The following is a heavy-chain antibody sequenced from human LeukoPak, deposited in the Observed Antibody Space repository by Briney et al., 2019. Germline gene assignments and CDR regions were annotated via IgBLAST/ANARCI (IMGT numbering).Heavy chain of an antibody. J-gene: IGHJ4*02. CDR3: AKGRIVVVPAALIDY. CDR1: GFTFSSYA. D-gene: IGHD2-2*01. V-gene: IGHV3-23*01. CDR2: ISSSGDT. Sequence: GGSLRLSCAASGFTFSSYAMTWVRQAPGKGLEWVSAISSSGDTYYADSVKGRFTISRDNSKNTLYLQMNSLRAEDTAVYYCAKGRIVVVPAALIDYWGQGTLVTVSS.